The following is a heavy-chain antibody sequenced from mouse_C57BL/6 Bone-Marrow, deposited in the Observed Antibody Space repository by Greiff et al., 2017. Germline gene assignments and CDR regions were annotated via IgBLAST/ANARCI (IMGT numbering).Heavy chain of an antibody. V-gene: IGHV1-55*01. CDR3: ERGVQTAQASNYYAMDY. Sequence: QVQLQQPGAELVKPGASVKMSCKASGYTFTSYWITWVKQRPGQGLEWIGDIYPGSGSTNYNEKFKSKATLTVDTSSSTAYMQLSSLTSEDTAVYYCERGVQTAQASNYYAMDYWGQGTSVTVSS. J-gene: IGHJ4*01. CDR1: GYTFTSYW. CDR2: IYPGSGST. D-gene: IGHD3-2*02.